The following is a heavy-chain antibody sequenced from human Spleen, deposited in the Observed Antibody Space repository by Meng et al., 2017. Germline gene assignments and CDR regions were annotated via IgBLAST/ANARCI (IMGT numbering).Heavy chain of an antibody. J-gene: IGHJ5*02. Sequence: EVPVVESGGGLVQPGGSLRLSCVASGFNLRSYWMHWVRQTPGKGLVWVSRLNRDETTISHAGSVMGRFTISRDVATNTLFLQMNSLSAEDTALYYCVRDFGGESDLWGQGTLVTVSS. V-gene: IGHV3-74*01. CDR2: LNRDETTI. D-gene: IGHD3-10*01. CDR1: GFNLRSYW. CDR3: VRDFGGESDL.